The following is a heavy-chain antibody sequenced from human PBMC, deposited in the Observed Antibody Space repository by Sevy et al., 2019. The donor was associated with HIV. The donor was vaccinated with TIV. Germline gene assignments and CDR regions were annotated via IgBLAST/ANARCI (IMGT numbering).Heavy chain of an antibody. CDR1: GFTFDDYG. CDR3: ARDLDSSSDY. V-gene: IGHV3-20*04. D-gene: IGHD6-6*01. Sequence: GESLKISCAASGFTFDDYGMSWVRQAPGKGLEWVSGINWNGGSTGYADSVKGRFTISRDNAKNSLYLQMNSLRAEDTALYYCARDLDSSSDYWGQGTLVTVSS. CDR2: INWNGGST. J-gene: IGHJ4*02.